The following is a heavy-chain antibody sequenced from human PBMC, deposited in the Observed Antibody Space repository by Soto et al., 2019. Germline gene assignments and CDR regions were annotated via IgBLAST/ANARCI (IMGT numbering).Heavy chain of an antibody. V-gene: IGHV3-23*01. CDR1: GFTFSSYS. J-gene: IGHJ4*02. CDR2: ISGSGGST. CDR3: AKGQGVFTGAPSDY. Sequence: PGESLKISCAASGFTFSSYSMSWVRQAPGKGLEWVSAISGSGGSTYYADSVKGRFTISRDNSKNTLYLQMNSLRAEDTAVYYCAKGQGVFTGAPSDYWGQGTLVTVSS. D-gene: IGHD1-1*01.